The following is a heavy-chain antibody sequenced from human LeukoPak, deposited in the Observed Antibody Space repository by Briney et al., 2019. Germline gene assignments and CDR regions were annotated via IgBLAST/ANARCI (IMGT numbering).Heavy chain of an antibody. D-gene: IGHD1-14*01. CDR1: GYSISSGYY. Sequence: SETLSLTCTVSGYSISSGYYWGWIRQPPGKGLEWIGSIYHSGSTYYNPSLKSRVTISVDTSKNQFSLKLSSVTAADTAVYYCAGIRKQVDYWDQGTLVTVSS. V-gene: IGHV4-38-2*02. CDR2: IYHSGST. CDR3: AGIRKQVDY. J-gene: IGHJ4*02.